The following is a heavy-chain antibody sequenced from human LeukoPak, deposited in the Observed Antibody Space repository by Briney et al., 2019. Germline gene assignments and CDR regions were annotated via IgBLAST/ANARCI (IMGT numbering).Heavy chain of an antibody. CDR3: AKDGRGYGGSDLDY. Sequence: PGGSLRLSCAASGFTFSSYAMSWVRHAPGKGLEWVSAISGSGTGTYYADSVKGRFTISRDNSKNTLYLQMNSLRAEDTAVYYCAKDGRGYGGSDLDYWGQGTLVTVSS. CDR2: ISGSGTGT. V-gene: IGHV3-23*01. J-gene: IGHJ4*02. D-gene: IGHD5-12*01. CDR1: GFTFSSYA.